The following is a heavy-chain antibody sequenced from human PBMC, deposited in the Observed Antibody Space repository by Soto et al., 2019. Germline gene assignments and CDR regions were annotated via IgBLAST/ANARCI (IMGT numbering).Heavy chain of an antibody. V-gene: IGHV3-30-3*01. CDR1: GFTFSSYA. J-gene: IGHJ4*02. D-gene: IGHD3-10*01. CDR3: ARDGRVTMVRGANFDY. CDR2: ISYDGSNK. Sequence: QVQLVESGGGVVQPGRSLRLSCAASGFTFSSYAMHWVRQAPGKGLEWVAVISYDGSNKYYADSVKGRFTISRDNSKNTLYLQMHRLRAEDTAVYYCARDGRVTMVRGANFDYWGQGTLVTVSS.